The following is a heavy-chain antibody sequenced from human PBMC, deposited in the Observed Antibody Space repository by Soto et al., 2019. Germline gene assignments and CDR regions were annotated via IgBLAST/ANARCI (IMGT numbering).Heavy chain of an antibody. V-gene: IGHV1-18*01. CDR1: GYTFTTYG. CDR3: ARAYCGGDCYSVRYYFDY. CDR2: ISGHNGNT. Sequence: QVQLVQSGAEVKKPGASVKVSCKASGYTFTTYGISWVRQAPGQGLEWMGWISGHNGNTFYAQKLQGRVTMTTDTSTSTVYMELRSLRSDDTAVYYCARAYCGGDCYSVRYYFDYWGQGTLVTVSS. D-gene: IGHD2-21*02. J-gene: IGHJ4*02.